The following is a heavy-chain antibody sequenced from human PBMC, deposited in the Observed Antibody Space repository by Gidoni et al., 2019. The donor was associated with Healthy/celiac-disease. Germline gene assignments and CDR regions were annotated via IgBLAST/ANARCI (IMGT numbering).Heavy chain of an antibody. J-gene: IGHJ4*02. CDR1: GGSISSSSYY. Sequence: QLQLQESGPGLGKPSETLSLPCTVSGGSISSSSYYWGWIRQPPGKGLEWIGSIYYSGSTYYHPSLKSRVTISVDTSNNQFSLKLSSVTAADTAVYYCARHEVSEVAGGFDYWGQGTLVTVSS. V-gene: IGHV4-39*01. CDR2: IYYSGST. CDR3: ARHEVSEVAGGFDY. D-gene: IGHD5-12*01.